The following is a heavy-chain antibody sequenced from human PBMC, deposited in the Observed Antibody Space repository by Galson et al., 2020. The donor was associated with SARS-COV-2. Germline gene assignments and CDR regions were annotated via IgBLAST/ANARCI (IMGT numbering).Heavy chain of an antibody. D-gene: IGHD2-2*01. J-gene: IGHJ5*02. Sequence: SETLSLTCAVYGGSFSGYYWSWIRQPPGKGLEWIGEINHSGSTNYNPSLKSRVTISVDTSKNQFSLKLSSVTAADTAVYYCARAQGRPKGYQLLLGGWFDPWGQGTLVTVSS. CDR3: ARAQGRPKGYQLLLGGWFDP. CDR2: INHSGST. CDR1: GGSFSGYY. V-gene: IGHV4-34*01.